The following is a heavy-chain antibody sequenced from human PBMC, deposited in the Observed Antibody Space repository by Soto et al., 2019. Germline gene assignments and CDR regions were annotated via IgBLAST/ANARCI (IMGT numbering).Heavy chain of an antibody. Sequence: ASVKVSCKASGYTFTSYGISWVRQAPGQGLEWMGWISAYNGNTNYAQKLQGRVTMTTDTSTSTAYMELRSLRSDDTAVYYCASVSIGARICCWYGMDVWGQGTTVTVSS. CDR3: ASVSIGARICCWYGMDV. J-gene: IGHJ6*02. CDR1: GYTFTSYG. V-gene: IGHV1-18*01. D-gene: IGHD6-6*01. CDR2: ISAYNGNT.